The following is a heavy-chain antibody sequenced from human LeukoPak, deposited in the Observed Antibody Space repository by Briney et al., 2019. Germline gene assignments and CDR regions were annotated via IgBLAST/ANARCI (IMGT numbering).Heavy chain of an antibody. D-gene: IGHD5-18*01. CDR1: GFTFSSYS. Sequence: PGGSLRLSCAASGFTFSSYSMNWVRQAPGKGLEWVSSISSSSSYIYYADSVKGRFTISRDNTKNSLYLQMNSLRAEDTALYYCARVRIQLWLWGAIDYWGQGTLVTVSS. CDR2: ISSSSSYI. V-gene: IGHV3-21*04. J-gene: IGHJ4*02. CDR3: ARVRIQLWLWGAIDY.